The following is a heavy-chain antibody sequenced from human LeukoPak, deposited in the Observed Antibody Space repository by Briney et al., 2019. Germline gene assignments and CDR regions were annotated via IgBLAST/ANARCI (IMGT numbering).Heavy chain of an antibody. D-gene: IGHD4-17*01. CDR1: GFTFSSYS. J-gene: IGHJ5*02. Sequence: KAGGSLRLSCAASGFTFSSYSMNWVRQAPGKGLEWVSSISSSSSYIYYADSVKGRFTISRDNSKNTLYLQMNSLRAEDTAVYYCAKESTVTPGNVNWSDTWGQGTLVTVSS. V-gene: IGHV3-21*04. CDR2: ISSSSSYI. CDR3: AKESTVTPGNVNWSDT.